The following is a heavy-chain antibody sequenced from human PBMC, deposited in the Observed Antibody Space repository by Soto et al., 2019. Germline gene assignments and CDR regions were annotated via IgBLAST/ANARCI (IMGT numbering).Heavy chain of an antibody. CDR2: ISSSSSYI. J-gene: IGHJ4*02. CDR1: GFTFSSYS. CDR3: ARDTVTTKYYFDY. Sequence: PGGSLRLSCAASGFTFSSYSMNWVRQAPGKGLEWVSSISSSSSYIYYADSVKGRFTISRGNAKNSLYLQMNSLRAEDTAVYYCARDTVTTKYYFDYWGQGTLVTVSS. V-gene: IGHV3-21*01. D-gene: IGHD4-17*01.